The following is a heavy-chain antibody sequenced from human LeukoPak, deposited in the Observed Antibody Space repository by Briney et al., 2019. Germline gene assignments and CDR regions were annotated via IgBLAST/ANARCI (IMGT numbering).Heavy chain of an antibody. CDR3: AKELNVRGPPGY. J-gene: IGHJ4*02. V-gene: IGHV3-30*18. Sequence: GGSLRLSCAASGNTFSRDALHRVRQAPGKGLGRVAVISYDGGEKYYGDSVKGRFTISRDNSKNTLYLQMNSLRIEDTAVYYCAKELNVRGPPGYWGQGTLVTVSS. CDR2: ISYDGGEK. D-gene: IGHD2-8*01. CDR1: GNTFSRDA.